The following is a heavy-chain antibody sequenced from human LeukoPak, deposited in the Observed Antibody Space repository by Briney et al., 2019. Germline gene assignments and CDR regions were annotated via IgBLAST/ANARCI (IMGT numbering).Heavy chain of an antibody. CDR3: ARAVRAHPPADF. D-gene: IGHD3-3*01. CDR1: GXSFSSYW. Sequence: GGSLRLSCAASGXSFSSYWVHWVRQAPGKGLVWVSRINSDGSSTTYADSVKGRSSISRDNAKNTLYLHLNSLRAEDTGVYYCARAVRAHPPADFWGQGTLVTVSS. CDR2: INSDGSST. V-gene: IGHV3-74*01. J-gene: IGHJ4*02.